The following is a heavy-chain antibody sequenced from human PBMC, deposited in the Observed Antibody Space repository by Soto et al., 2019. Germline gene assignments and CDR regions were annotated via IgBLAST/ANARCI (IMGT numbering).Heavy chain of an antibody. D-gene: IGHD2-2*01. CDR3: ARVFIVVVPAAIRTYGMDV. CDR1: GYTFTSYG. V-gene: IGHV1-18*01. Sequence: GASVKVSCKASGYTFTSYGISWVRQAPGQGLEWMGWISAYNGNTNYAQKLQGRVTMTTDTSTSTAYMELRSLRSDDTAVYYCARVFIVVVPAAIRTYGMDVWGQGTTVTVSS. CDR2: ISAYNGNT. J-gene: IGHJ6*02.